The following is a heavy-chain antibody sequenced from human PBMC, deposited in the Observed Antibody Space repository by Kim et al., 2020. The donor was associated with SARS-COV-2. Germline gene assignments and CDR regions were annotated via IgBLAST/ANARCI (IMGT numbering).Heavy chain of an antibody. Sequence: ASVKVSCKASGYTFTSYYMHWVRQAPGQGLEWMGIINPSGGSTSYAQKFQGRVTMTRDTSTSTVYMELSSLRSEDTAVYYCARRGGTAKNYYYYYGMDVWGQGTTVTVSS. CDR3: ARRGGTAKNYYYYYGMDV. CDR1: GYTFTSYY. CDR2: INPSGGST. J-gene: IGHJ6*02. V-gene: IGHV1-46*01. D-gene: IGHD3-10*01.